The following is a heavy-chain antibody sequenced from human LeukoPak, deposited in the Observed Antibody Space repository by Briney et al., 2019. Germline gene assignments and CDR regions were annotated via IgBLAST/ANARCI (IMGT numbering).Heavy chain of an antibody. CDR2: TIPIFGTA. CDR3: ARCNGLCPVGCYYGMDV. CDR1: GGTFSSYA. V-gene: IGHV1-69*13. D-gene: IGHD2-8*01. Sequence: ASVKVSCKASGGTFSSYAISWVRQAPGQGLEWMGGTIPIFGTANYAQKFQGRVTITADESTSTAYMELSSLRSEDTAVYYCARCNGLCPVGCYYGMDVWGQGTTVTVSS. J-gene: IGHJ6*02.